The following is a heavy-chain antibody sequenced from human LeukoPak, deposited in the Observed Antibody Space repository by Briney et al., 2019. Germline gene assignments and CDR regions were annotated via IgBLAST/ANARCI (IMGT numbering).Heavy chain of an antibody. V-gene: IGHV4-34*01. CDR1: GGSFIGFH. D-gene: IGHD6-13*01. Sequence: SETLSLTCAVYGGSFIGFHWNWIRQPPGKGLEWIGDINHSGSTNYNPSLTSRVTISVDPSKNQFSLNLSSVTAADTAVYYCARCSKPNLAGGGFDPWGQGTLVTVSS. CDR3: ARCSKPNLAGGGFDP. CDR2: INHSGST. J-gene: IGHJ5*02.